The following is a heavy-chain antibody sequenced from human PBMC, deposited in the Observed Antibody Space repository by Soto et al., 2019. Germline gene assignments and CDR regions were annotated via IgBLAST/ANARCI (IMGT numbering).Heavy chain of an antibody. CDR3: ARNGDYYYSSVTFDP. Sequence: VQLVQSGAEVKKPGSSVKVSCKASGYTFTSYGISCVRQSPGQGREWMGWISAYNGNTNYAQKLQARVTMTTDTSRSIASMELRSLRSDDTAVYYCARNGDYYYSSVTFDPWGQGTLVTLSS. V-gene: IGHV1-18*01. J-gene: IGHJ5*02. CDR2: ISAYNGNT. CDR1: GYTFTSYG. D-gene: IGHD3-22*01.